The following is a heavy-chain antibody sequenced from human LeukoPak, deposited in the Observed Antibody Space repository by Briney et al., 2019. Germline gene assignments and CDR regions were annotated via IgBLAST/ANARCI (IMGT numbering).Heavy chain of an antibody. Sequence: GGSLRLSCAASGFTFSTYAIHWVRQAPGKGLEWVAVISFDGVNTFYADSVKGRFTISRDNAKNSLYLQMNSLRAEDTAVYYCARGASSGYYTDAFDIWGQGTMVTVSS. J-gene: IGHJ3*02. CDR2: ISFDGVNT. CDR1: GFTFSTYA. CDR3: ARGASSGYYTDAFDI. V-gene: IGHV3-30*04. D-gene: IGHD3-22*01.